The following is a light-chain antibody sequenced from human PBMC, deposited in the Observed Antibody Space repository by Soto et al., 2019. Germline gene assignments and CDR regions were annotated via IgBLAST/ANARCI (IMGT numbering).Light chain of an antibody. V-gene: IGKV3-11*01. Sequence: EMVLTQSPATLSFSPGEIDTLSCRASQSVTSYLAWYHQKPCQAPRLLIYDASNRATGIPDRFSGSASGTDFTLTLSSLEPADFAVYCCQQRSNWPPVCTFGLWHKLEIK. CDR3: QQRSNWPPVCT. CDR2: DAS. J-gene: IGKJ2*02. CDR1: QSVTSY.